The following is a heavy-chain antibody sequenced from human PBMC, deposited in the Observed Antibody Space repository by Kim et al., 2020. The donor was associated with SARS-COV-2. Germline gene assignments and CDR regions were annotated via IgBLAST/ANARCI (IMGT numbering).Heavy chain of an antibody. D-gene: IGHD6-13*01. V-gene: IGHV4-39*01. Sequence: SETLSLTCTVSGGSISSSSYYWGWIRQPPGKGLEWIGSIYYSGSTYYNPSLKSRVTISVDTSKNQFSLKLSSVTAADTAVYYCARHVSVQPTGYSSSWYGYYYYGMDVWGQGTTVTVSS. CDR3: ARHVSVQPTGYSSSWYGYYYYGMDV. CDR1: GGSISSSSYY. J-gene: IGHJ6*02. CDR2: IYYSGST.